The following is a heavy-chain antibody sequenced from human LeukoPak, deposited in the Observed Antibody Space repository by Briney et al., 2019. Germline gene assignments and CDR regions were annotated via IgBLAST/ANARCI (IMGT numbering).Heavy chain of an antibody. CDR2: IYPGDSDA. Sequence: GESLKISCKTSGYSFTNYWIGWVRQTPGKGLEWKGIIYPGDSDARYSPSFQGQVTISADKSISTAYLQWDSLKASDTAMYYCAKEGMTASGIGLDYWGQGTLVTVSS. J-gene: IGHJ4*02. D-gene: IGHD2-21*02. CDR1: GYSFTNYW. V-gene: IGHV5-51*01. CDR3: AKEGMTASGIGLDY.